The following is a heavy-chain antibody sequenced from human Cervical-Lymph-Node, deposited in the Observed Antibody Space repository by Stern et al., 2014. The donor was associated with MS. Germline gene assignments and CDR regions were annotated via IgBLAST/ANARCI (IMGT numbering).Heavy chain of an antibody. CDR3: TLTSIILEVDL. Sequence: VQLLQSGAEVRKPGSSVKVSCKASGVTFTNYAVSWVRQAPGQRFEWMGGIIPMSNATYFAQKFQGRVTVTADDSTSTTYMALTSLTSEDTAVYYCTLTSIILEVDLWGQGTLLIVS. D-gene: IGHD5-12*01. J-gene: IGHJ4*02. CDR1: GVTFTNYA. CDR2: IIPMSNAT. V-gene: IGHV1-69*01.